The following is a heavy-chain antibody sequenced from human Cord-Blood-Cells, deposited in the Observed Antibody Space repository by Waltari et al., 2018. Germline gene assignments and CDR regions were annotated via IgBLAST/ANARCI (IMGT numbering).Heavy chain of an antibody. J-gene: IGHJ4*02. CDR3: ASGDGGYTGGFDY. Sequence: EVQLVESGGGLVQPGGSLRLSCAASGFTFSSYEMNWVRQAPGKGLVWVSDISSSGSTIYYADSVKGRFTISRDNTKNSLYLQMNSLRAEDTAVYYCASGDGGYTGGFDYWGQGTLVTVSS. CDR1: GFTFSSYE. D-gene: IGHD3-22*01. CDR2: ISSSGSTI. V-gene: IGHV3-48*03.